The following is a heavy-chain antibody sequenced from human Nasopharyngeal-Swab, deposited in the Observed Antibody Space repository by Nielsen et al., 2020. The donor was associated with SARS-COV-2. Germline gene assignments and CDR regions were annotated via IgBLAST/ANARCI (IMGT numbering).Heavy chain of an antibody. CDR1: GVSITSQY. CDR2: ISHNSGT. V-gene: IGHV4-59*11. Sequence: ESLKISCTVSGVSITSQYRSWIRQPPGKGLEWIGYISHNSGTSYNPSLKSRVTMLMDTSKKQFSLRLRSVTAADTAVYYCAKEGSTGWFDPWGQGTLVTVSS. J-gene: IGHJ5*02. CDR3: AKEGSTGWFDP.